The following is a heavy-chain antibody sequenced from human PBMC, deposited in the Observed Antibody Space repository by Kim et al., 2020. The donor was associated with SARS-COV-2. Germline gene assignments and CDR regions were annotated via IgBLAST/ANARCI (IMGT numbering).Heavy chain of an antibody. CDR2: ISGSGSTV. J-gene: IGHJ4*02. CDR3: ARVGTTAGAGTYDY. V-gene: IGHV3-11*01. CDR1: GFTFGDYY. Sequence: GGSLRLSCAASGFTFGDYYMTWIRQAPGKGLEWVSYISGSGSTVKYADSVKGRFTISRDNAEKSLYLQINSLRAEDTAVYYCARVGTTAGAGTYDYWGQGMLVAVSS. D-gene: IGHD6-13*01.